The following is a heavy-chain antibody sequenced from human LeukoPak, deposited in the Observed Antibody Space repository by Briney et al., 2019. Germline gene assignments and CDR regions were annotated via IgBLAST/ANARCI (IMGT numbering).Heavy chain of an antibody. CDR3: ARSKLLWFGEPQNWFDP. Sequence: PSETLSLTCAVYGGSFSGYYWSWIRQPPGKGLEWIGYIYYSGSTNYNPSLKSRVTISVDTSKNQFSLKLSSVTAADTAVYYCARSKLLWFGEPQNWFDPWGQGTLVTVSS. D-gene: IGHD3-10*01. J-gene: IGHJ5*02. CDR2: IYYSGST. CDR1: GGSFSGYY. V-gene: IGHV4-59*01.